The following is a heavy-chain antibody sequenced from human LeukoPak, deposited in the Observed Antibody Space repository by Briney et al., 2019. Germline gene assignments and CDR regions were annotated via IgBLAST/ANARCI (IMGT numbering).Heavy chain of an antibody. Sequence: PSETLSLTCTVSGGSFSSSDYYWGWIRQPPGKGLEWIGSIYYSGTTYYNPSLKSRVTISVDTSKEQFSLKLSSVTAADTAVYYCARGRPDGSGSYYKFDPWGQGTLVTVSS. CDR1: GGSFSSSDYY. D-gene: IGHD3-10*01. CDR2: IYYSGTT. CDR3: ARGRPDGSGSYYKFDP. J-gene: IGHJ5*02. V-gene: IGHV4-39*01.